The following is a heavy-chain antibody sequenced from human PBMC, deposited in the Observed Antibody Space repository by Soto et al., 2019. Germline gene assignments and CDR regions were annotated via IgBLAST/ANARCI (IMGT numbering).Heavy chain of an antibody. CDR3: ARARYASGSWGFYFDY. Sequence: SQTLSLTCAISGDSVSSNSAAWNWIRQSPSRGLEWLGRTYYRSKWYNDYAVSVKSRITINPDTSKNQFSLQLNSVTPEDTAVYYCARARYASGSWGFYFDYWGQGTLVTVSS. V-gene: IGHV6-1*01. J-gene: IGHJ4*02. CDR1: GDSVSSNSAA. D-gene: IGHD3-10*01. CDR2: TYYRSKWYN.